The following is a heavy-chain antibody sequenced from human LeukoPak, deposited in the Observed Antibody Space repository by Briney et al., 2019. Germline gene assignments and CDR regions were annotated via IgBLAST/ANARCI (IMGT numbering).Heavy chain of an antibody. Sequence: PSETLSLTCTVSGGSISSYYWSWIRQPPGKGLEWIGYIYYSGSTNYNPSLKSRVTISVDTSKNQFSLKLSSVTAADTAVYYCARNLEGQDSGYDYYFDYWGQGTLVTVSS. J-gene: IGHJ4*02. CDR2: IYYSGST. CDR3: ARNLEGQDSGYDYYFDY. V-gene: IGHV4-59*01. D-gene: IGHD5-12*01. CDR1: GGSISSYY.